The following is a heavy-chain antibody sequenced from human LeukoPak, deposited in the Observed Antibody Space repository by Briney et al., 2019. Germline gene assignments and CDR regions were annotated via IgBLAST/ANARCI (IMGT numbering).Heavy chain of an antibody. V-gene: IGHV3-23*01. Sequence: PGRSLRLSCAASGFTFRTHAMSWVRQAPGKGLEWVSGISGSGDRTYYADSVKGRFTISRDNSRNTLYLQMSSLRAEDTAVYYCAKADTWAEYFQHWGQGTLVTVSS. CDR2: ISGSGDRT. CDR3: AKADTWAEYFQH. J-gene: IGHJ1*01. CDR1: GFTFRTHA.